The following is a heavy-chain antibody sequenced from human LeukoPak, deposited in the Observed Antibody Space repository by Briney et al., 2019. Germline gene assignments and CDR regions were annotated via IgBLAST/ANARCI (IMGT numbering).Heavy chain of an antibody. CDR2: ISSSSSYI. CDR3: ARVRYFDWFPDAFDI. D-gene: IGHD3-9*01. V-gene: IGHV3-21*01. J-gene: IGHJ3*02. CDR1: GFTFSSYS. Sequence: PGGSLILSCAASGFTFSSYSMNWVRQAPGKGLEWVSSISSSSSYIYYADSVKGRFTISRDNAKNSLYLQMNSLRAEDTAVYYCARVRYFDWFPDAFDIWGQGTMVTVSS.